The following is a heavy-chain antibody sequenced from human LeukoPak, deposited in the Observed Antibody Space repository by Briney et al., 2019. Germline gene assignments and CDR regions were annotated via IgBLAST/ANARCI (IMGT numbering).Heavy chain of an antibody. Sequence: GGSLRLSCGGSGFTFSNYAMSWVRQAPGKGLEWVSVISGNGDTTYYADSVKGRFTISRDNSKNTLYLQMNSLRAEDTAIYSCAKDYRGSGYFFDVWGQGTMVAVSS. D-gene: IGHD3-3*01. J-gene: IGHJ3*01. CDR1: GFTFSNYA. V-gene: IGHV3-23*01. CDR3: AKDYRGSGYFFDV. CDR2: ISGNGDTT.